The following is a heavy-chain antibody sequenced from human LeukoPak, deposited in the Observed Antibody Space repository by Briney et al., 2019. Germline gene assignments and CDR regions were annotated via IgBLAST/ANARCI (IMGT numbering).Heavy chain of an antibody. Sequence: KPSETLSLTCTVSGGSISSYYWSWIRQPPGKGLEWIGYIYYSGSTNYNPSLKSRFTISVDTSKNQFSLKLSSVTAADTAVYYCARRRDRYYFDYWGQGTLVTVSS. CDR2: IYYSGST. V-gene: IGHV4-59*01. CDR3: ARRRDRYYFDY. CDR1: GGSISSYY. J-gene: IGHJ4*02.